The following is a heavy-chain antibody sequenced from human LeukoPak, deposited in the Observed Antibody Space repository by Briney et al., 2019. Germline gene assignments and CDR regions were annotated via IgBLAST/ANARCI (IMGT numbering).Heavy chain of an antibody. J-gene: IGHJ3*02. D-gene: IGHD3-22*01. CDR2: ISGSGGST. CDR1: GFTFSSYA. Sequence: QPGGSLRLSCAASGFTFSSYAMSWVRQAPGKGLEWVSAISGSGGSTYYADSVKGRLTISRDKYKNTLYLQMNSLRAEDTAVYYCAKDSLYDSSGYHDAFDIWGQGTMVTVSS. CDR3: AKDSLYDSSGYHDAFDI. V-gene: IGHV3-23*01.